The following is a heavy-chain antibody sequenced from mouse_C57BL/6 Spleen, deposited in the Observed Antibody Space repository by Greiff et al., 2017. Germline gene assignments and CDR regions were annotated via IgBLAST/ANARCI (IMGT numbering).Heavy chain of an antibody. CDR2: IYPGDGDA. CDR1: GYAFSSSW. V-gene: IGHV1-82*01. CDR3: ARNYAEDY. J-gene: IGHJ2*01. D-gene: IGHD1-1*01. Sequence: QVQLKQSGPELVKPGASVKISCTASGYAFSSSWVNWVKQRPGKGLEWIGRIYPGDGDANYNGKFKGKATLTAEKSSSTAYMQLISLTSEDGAVYFCARNYAEDYWGQGTTLTVSS.